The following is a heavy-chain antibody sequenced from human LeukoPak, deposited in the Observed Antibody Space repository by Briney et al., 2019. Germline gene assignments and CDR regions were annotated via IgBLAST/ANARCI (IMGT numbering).Heavy chain of an antibody. D-gene: IGHD5-18*01. CDR3: ARVGGYSYGLYY. CDR1: GGTFSSYT. V-gene: IGHV1-69*02. J-gene: IGHJ4*02. Sequence: SVKVSCKASGGTFSSYTIRWVRQAPGQGLEWMGRIIPILGIANYAQKFQGRVTITADKSTSTAYMELRSMRSEDTAVYYCARVGGYSYGLYYWGQGTLVTVSS. CDR2: IIPILGIA.